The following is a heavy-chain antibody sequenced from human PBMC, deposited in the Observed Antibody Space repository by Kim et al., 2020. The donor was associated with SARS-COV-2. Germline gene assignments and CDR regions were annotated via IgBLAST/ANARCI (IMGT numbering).Heavy chain of an antibody. Sequence: SETLSLTCTVSGGSTSSYYWSWIRQPPGKGLEWIGCIFHTGITNYSPSLKSRVTLSIDTSKNQFSLQLNCVTAADTAVYYCARLRGPAGGAHHDYWGQGT. CDR2: IFHTGIT. D-gene: IGHD3-10*01. J-gene: IGHJ4*02. CDR1: GGSTSSYY. V-gene: IGHV4-59*08. CDR3: ARLRGPAGGAHHDY.